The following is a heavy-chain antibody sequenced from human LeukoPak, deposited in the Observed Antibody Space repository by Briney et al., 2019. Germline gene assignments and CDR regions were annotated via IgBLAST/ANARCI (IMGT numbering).Heavy chain of an antibody. J-gene: IGHJ4*02. V-gene: IGHV4-30-2*01. D-gene: IGHD6-13*01. CDR1: GGSISSGGYS. CDR2: IYHSGST. Sequence: PSQTLSLTCAVSGGSISSGGYSWSWIRQPPGKGLEWIGYIYHSGSTYYNPSLKSRVTISVDRSKNQFSLKLSSVTAADTAVYYCARESWYNDYWGQGTLVTVSS. CDR3: ARESWYNDY.